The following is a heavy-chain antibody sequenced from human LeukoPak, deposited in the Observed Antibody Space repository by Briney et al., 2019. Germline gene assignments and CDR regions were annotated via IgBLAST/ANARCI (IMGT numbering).Heavy chain of an antibody. CDR3: ARRSLGGSVGSTFDY. CDR1: GGSISSSSYY. J-gene: IGHJ4*02. CDR2: IYYSGST. V-gene: IGHV4-39*01. D-gene: IGHD1-26*01. Sequence: SETLSLTCTVSGGSISSSSYYWGWIRQPPGKWLEWIGSIYYSGSTYYNPSLKSRVTISVDTSKNQFSLKLSSVTAADTAVYYCARRSLGGSVGSTFDYWGQGTLVTVSS.